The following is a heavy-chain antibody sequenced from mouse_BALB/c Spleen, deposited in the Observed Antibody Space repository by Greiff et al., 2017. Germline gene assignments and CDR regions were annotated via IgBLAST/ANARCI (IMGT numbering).Heavy chain of an antibody. CDR1: GYTFTSYW. CDR2: IYPGNSDT. D-gene: IGHD2-12*01. J-gene: IGHJ3*01. V-gene: IGHV1-5*01. CDR3: TRGGYYCSWFAY. Sequence: VHVKQSGTVLARPGASVKMSCKASGYTFTSYWMHWVNQRPGQGLEWIGAIYPGNSDTSYNQKFKGKAKLTAVTSTSTAYMELSSLTNEDSAVYYCTRGGYYCSWFAYWGQGTLVTVSA.